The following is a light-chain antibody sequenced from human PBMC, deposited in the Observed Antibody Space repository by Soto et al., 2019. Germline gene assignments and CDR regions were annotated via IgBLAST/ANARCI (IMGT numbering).Light chain of an antibody. Sequence: QSVLTQPASVSGSPGQSITISCTGTSSDVGGYNYVSWYQQHPGKAPKLMIYDVSNRPSGVSNRFSGSKSGNTASLTISGLQAEDEADYYCSSYTSSSIFSFGGGTKLTVL. J-gene: IGLJ3*02. CDR3: SSYTSSSIFS. V-gene: IGLV2-14*01. CDR1: SSDVGGYNY. CDR2: DVS.